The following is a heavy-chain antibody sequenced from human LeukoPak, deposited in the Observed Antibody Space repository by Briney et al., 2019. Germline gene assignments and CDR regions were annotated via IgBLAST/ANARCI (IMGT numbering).Heavy chain of an antibody. CDR2: INHSGST. CDR3: AGAELRLLDY. V-gene: IGHV4-34*01. Sequence: SETLSLTCAVYGGSFSGYYWSWIRQPPGKGLEWIGEINHSGSTNYNPSLKSRVTISVDTSKNQFSLKLSSVTAADTAVYYCAGAELRLLDYWGQGTLVTVSS. D-gene: IGHD3-3*01. CDR1: GGSFSGYY. J-gene: IGHJ4*02.